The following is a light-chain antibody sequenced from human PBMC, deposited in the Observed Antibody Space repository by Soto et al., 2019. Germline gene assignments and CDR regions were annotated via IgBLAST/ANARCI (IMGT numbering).Light chain of an antibody. CDR3: TSYTSSGTPDV. Sequence: QSALTQPASVSGSPGQSITISCTGTSSDVGGYNYVSWYQQHPGKAPKLMIYDVSNRPSGVSNRFSGSKSGNTASLTISGLQAEDEADYYCTSYTSSGTPDVFGTGTKVTVL. CDR2: DVS. J-gene: IGLJ1*01. V-gene: IGLV2-14*01. CDR1: SSDVGGYNY.